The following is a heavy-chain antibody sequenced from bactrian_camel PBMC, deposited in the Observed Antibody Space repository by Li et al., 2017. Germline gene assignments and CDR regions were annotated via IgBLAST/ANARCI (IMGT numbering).Heavy chain of an antibody. J-gene: IGHJ4*01. V-gene: IGHV3-2*01. D-gene: IGHD3*01. CDR2: IYSDGIIT. CDR3: AADRVCSYLGGADY. CDR1: GFTFSNFP. Sequence: VQLVESGGGLVQPGGSLRLSCAASGFTFSNFPMAWVRQAPGKGLEWVSRIYSDGIITGYADSVKGRFTISQDNSKNALYLQMNSLKPEDTAMYYCAADRVCSYLGGADYWGQGTQVTVS.